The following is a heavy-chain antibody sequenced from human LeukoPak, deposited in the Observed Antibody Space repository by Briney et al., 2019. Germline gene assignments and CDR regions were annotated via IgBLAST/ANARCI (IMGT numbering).Heavy chain of an antibody. J-gene: IGHJ3*02. CDR2: INSDGSST. Sequence: QPGGSLRLSCAASGFTFSSYWMHWVRQVPGKGPVWVSRINSDGSSTSYADSVKGRFTISRDNAKNSLYLQMNSLRAEDTAVYYCASFVYLWFGESPGAFDIWGQGTMVTVSS. CDR1: GFTFSSYW. D-gene: IGHD3-10*01. V-gene: IGHV3-74*01. CDR3: ASFVYLWFGESPGAFDI.